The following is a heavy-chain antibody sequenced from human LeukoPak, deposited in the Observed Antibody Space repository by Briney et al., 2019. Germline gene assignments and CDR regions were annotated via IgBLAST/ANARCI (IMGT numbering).Heavy chain of an antibody. Sequence: ASVKVSFKGSGYTFTVYYMHWVRQAPGQGHEWMGWMNTNSGGTNYAQKFQGRVTLTRDTSISKAYLELSSLTSDDTAVYFCARQGSNSSGWYPVDDWGQGTLVTVSS. CDR3: ARQGSNSSGWYPVDD. V-gene: IGHV1-2*02. D-gene: IGHD6-19*01. J-gene: IGHJ4*02. CDR2: MNTNSGGT. CDR1: GYTFTVYY.